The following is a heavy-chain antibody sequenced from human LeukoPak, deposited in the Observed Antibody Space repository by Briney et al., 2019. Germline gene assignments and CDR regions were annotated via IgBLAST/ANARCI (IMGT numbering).Heavy chain of an antibody. Sequence: PGESLKISCKGSGYSFTSYWIGWVRQMPGKGLEWMGIIYPGDSDTRYSPSFQGQVTISADKSISTAYLQWSSLKASDTAMYYCARRLCSGGSCYNSFDYWGQGTLVTVSS. CDR2: IYPGDSDT. CDR1: GYSFTSYW. D-gene: IGHD2-15*01. V-gene: IGHV5-51*01. J-gene: IGHJ4*02. CDR3: ARRLCSGGSCYNSFDY.